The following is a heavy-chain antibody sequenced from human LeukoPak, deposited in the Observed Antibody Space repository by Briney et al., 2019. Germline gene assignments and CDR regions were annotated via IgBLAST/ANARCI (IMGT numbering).Heavy chain of an antibody. CDR3: AKDAFGSGTDYHYGMDV. CDR2: IRYDGSNK. CDR1: GFTFSSYG. D-gene: IGHD3-10*01. V-gene: IGHV3-30*02. J-gene: IGHJ6*02. Sequence: GGSLRLSCAASGFTFSSYGMHWVRQAPGKGLEWVAFIRYDGSNKYYADSVKGRFTISRDNSKNTLYLQMNSLRAEDTAVYYCAKDAFGSGTDYHYGMDVWGQGTTVTVSS.